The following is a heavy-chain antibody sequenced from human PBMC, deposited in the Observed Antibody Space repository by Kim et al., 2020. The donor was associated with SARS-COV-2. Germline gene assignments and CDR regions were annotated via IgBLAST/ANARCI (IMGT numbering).Heavy chain of an antibody. Sequence: GGSLRLSCAASGFTFSSYAMYWVRQAPGQGLEWVALISYDGSNKYYVDSVKGRFTISRDNSKNTLYLQMNSLRADDTAVYYCANGDPPNYWGQGTLVTVSS. CDR2: ISYDGSNK. J-gene: IGHJ4*02. V-gene: IGHV3-30*18. CDR3: ANGDPPNY. D-gene: IGHD4-17*01. CDR1: GFTFSSYA.